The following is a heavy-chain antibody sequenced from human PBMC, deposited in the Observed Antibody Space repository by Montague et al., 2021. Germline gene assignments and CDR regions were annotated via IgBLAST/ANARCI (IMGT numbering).Heavy chain of an antibody. Sequence: SLRLSCAASGFSFSSYCMHWVRQAPGKGLLWVSRITLDGSSTTFADSVKGRFTTSRDNAKATLYLQMNSLRAEDTAVYYCARNLAAAASGAFDIWGQGTMVTVSS. V-gene: IGHV3-74*01. CDR1: GFSFSSYC. D-gene: IGHD6-13*01. CDR2: ITLDGSST. J-gene: IGHJ3*02. CDR3: ARNLAAAASGAFDI.